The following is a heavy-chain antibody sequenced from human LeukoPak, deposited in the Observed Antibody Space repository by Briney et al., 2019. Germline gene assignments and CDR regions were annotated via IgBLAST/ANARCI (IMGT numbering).Heavy chain of an antibody. J-gene: IGHJ4*02. CDR2: MNPNSGNT. CDR3: ARGSRGGEQDY. CDR1: GYTCTSYG. V-gene: IGHV1-8*02. D-gene: IGHD3-16*01. Sequence: ASVKVSCKASGYTCTSYGISWVRQAPGQGLEWMGWMNPNSGNTGYAQKFQGRVTMTRNTSISTAYMELSSLRSEDTAVYYCARGSRGGEQDYWGQGTLVTVSS.